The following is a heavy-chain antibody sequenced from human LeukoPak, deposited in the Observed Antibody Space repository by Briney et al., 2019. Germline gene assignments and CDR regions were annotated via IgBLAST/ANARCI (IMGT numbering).Heavy chain of an antibody. CDR1: GESFSGYY. Sequence: SETLSLTCPVYGESFSGYYWTWIRQPPGKGLEWIGEVNDSGSSSYNPSLKSRVTMSIDTSKNQFSLRLTSVTAADTAVYYCARAIVPATAGYFSYMDVWGKGTTVTVSS. D-gene: IGHD5-12*01. J-gene: IGHJ6*03. V-gene: IGHV4-34*01. CDR2: VNDSGSS. CDR3: ARAIVPATAGYFSYMDV.